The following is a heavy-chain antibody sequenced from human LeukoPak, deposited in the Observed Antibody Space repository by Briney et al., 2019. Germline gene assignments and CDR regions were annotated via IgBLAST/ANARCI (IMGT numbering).Heavy chain of an antibody. V-gene: IGHV1-2*02. CDR2: TDPKSGNT. D-gene: IGHD1-26*01. J-gene: IGHJ4*02. Sequence: GASVKVSCKASGYTFTGYYMHWVRQAPGQGLEWMGWTDPKSGNTNYAQKFQGRVTMTRDTSIGTAYMELSRLRSDDTAVYYCARGGYSGSHFDYWGQGTLVTVSS. CDR1: GYTFTGYY. CDR3: ARGGYSGSHFDY.